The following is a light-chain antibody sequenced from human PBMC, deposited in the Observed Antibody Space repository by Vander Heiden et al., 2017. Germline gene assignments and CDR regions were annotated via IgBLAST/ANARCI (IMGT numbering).Light chain of an antibody. CDR3: SSYSSSSPVI. CDR2: DVR. J-gene: IGLJ2*01. V-gene: IGLV2-14*01. CDR1: SSDVAGYNY. Sequence: QSALTQPASVSGSPGESITISCTGTSSDVAGYNYVSWYQQKSGKAPKLMIYDVRNRPSGVSNRFSGSKSCNTASLTISGLQAEDEGDYYCSSYSSSSPVIFGGGDQGDRP.